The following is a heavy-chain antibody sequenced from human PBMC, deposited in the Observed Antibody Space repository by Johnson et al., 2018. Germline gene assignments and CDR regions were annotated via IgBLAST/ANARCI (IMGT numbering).Heavy chain of an antibody. Sequence: QVQLQQWGAGLLKXSETRSLTCAVYGGSFSGYYWSWIRQPPGKGLEWIGEINHSGSTNYNPSLKSRVTLTVDPSKNQFSLKLSSVTAADTAVYYCARGRAYYDILTGYYSRSYYYGMDVWGQGTTVTVSS. J-gene: IGHJ6*02. CDR1: GGSFSGYY. V-gene: IGHV4-34*01. CDR3: ARGRAYYDILTGYYSRSYYYGMDV. CDR2: INHSGST. D-gene: IGHD3-9*01.